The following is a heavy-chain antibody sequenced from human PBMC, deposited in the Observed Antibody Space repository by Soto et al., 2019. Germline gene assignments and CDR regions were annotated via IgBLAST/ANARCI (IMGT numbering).Heavy chain of an antibody. CDR3: ARDWSRYYDSSGLMWFY. D-gene: IGHD3-22*01. CDR2: ISAHNGDT. J-gene: IGHJ4*02. CDR1: GYTFTSYG. V-gene: IGHV1-18*01. Sequence: ASVKVSCKASGYTFTSYGISWVRQAPGQGLEWVGWISAHNGDTRYAQNLQGRITMTTDTFANTAYMELTSLTSDDTAVYYCARDWSRYYDSSGLMWFYWGQGTLVTVSS.